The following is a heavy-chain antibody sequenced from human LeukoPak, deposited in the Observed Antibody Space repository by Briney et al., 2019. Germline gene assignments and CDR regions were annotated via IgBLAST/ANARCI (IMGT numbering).Heavy chain of an antibody. CDR2: IHPNDGDT. D-gene: IGHD3-10*01. Sequence: ASVKVSCKASGYTFTNYYMRWVRQAPGQGLEWMGLIHPNDGDTKYTQEFQDRVTMTRDTSTSTVYMELSSLRSEDTAVYYCATYTQSGAQGVSDYWGQGTLVTVSS. CDR3: ATYTQSGAQGVSDY. CDR1: GYTFTNYY. V-gene: IGHV1-46*01. J-gene: IGHJ4*02.